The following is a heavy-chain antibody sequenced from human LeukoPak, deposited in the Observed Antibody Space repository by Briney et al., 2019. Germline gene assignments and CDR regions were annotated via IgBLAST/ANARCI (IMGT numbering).Heavy chain of an antibody. Sequence: GGSLRLSCAASGFTFSSYGMHWVRQAPGKGLEWVAFIRYDGSNKYYADSVKGRFTISRDNAKNSLYLQMNSLRAEDTAVYYCARDGSGRVPEMSAPDYWGQGTLVTVSS. CDR1: GFTFSSYG. CDR3: ARDGSGRVPEMSAPDY. CDR2: IRYDGSNK. V-gene: IGHV3-30*02. J-gene: IGHJ4*02. D-gene: IGHD3-10*01.